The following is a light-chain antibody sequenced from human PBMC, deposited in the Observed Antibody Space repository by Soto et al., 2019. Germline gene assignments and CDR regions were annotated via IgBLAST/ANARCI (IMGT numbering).Light chain of an antibody. Sequence: EIVLTQSPGTLSLSPGERATLSCRASQSVSSSNLAWYQQKPGQAPRLLIYGASSRATGIPDRFSGSGSGTDFTLTIRRLEPEDFAVYYCQQYGSSFPTFGQGTKLEIK. J-gene: IGKJ2*01. CDR2: GAS. CDR1: QSVSSSN. V-gene: IGKV3-20*01. CDR3: QQYGSSFPT.